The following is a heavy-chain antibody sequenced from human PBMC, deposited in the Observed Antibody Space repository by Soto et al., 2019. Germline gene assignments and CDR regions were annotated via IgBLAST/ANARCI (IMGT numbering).Heavy chain of an antibody. D-gene: IGHD2-2*02. Sequence: ASVKVSCKASGYTFTGYYMHWVRQAPGQGLEWMGWINPNSGGTNYAQKFQGWVTMTRDTSISTAYMELSRLRSDDTAVYYCARARYCSSTSCYRGSGMDVWGQGTKVTVSS. CDR3: ARARYCSSTSCYRGSGMDV. CDR2: INPNSGGT. CDR1: GYTFTGYY. J-gene: IGHJ6*02. V-gene: IGHV1-2*04.